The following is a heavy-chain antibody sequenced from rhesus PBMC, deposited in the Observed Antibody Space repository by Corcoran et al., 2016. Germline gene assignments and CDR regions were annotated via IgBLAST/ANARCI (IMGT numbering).Heavy chain of an antibody. CDR2: ISYVGNKK. CDR3: ASNYEDDYGYYFS. V-gene: IGHV3-54*02. CDR1: GFTFSSYG. D-gene: IGHD3-9*01. J-gene: IGHJ4*01. Sequence: EVQLVESGGGLVQPGGSLRLSCAASGFTFSSYGMHWVRQAPGKGLEWVAVISYVGNKKYYADSVKDRFTISKCNSKNMLYLQMNNLKLEDTAVYYCASNYEDDYGYYFSWGQGVLVTVSS.